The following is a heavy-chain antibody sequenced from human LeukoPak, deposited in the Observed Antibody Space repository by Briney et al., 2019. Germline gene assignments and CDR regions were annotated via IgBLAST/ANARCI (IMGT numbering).Heavy chain of an antibody. D-gene: IGHD3-10*01. V-gene: IGHV4-30-4*08. CDR2: IYYSGST. J-gene: IGHJ4*02. CDR3: ASADYGSGSYSDY. CDR1: GGSISSGDYY. Sequence: SQTLSLTCTVSGGSISSGDYYWSWIRQPPGKGLEWIGYIYYSGSTYYNPSLKSRVTISVDTSKNQFSLKLSSVTAADTAVYYCASADYGSGSYSDYWGQGTLVTVSS.